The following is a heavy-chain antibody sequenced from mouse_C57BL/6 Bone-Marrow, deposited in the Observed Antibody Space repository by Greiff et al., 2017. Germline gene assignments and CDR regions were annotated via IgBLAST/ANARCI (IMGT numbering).Heavy chain of an antibody. CDR2: IHPSASDT. CDR3: AISQGPFVTTEWYFDV. CDR1: GYTFTSYW. Sequence: QVQLQQPGAELVKPGASVKVSCKASGYTFTSYWMHWVKQRPGQGLEWIGRIHPSASDTNYNQKFKGKATLSVDKSSSTAYMQLSSLTSEDSAVYYCAISQGPFVTTEWYFDVWGTGTTVTVSS. V-gene: IGHV1-74*01. D-gene: IGHD2-1*01. J-gene: IGHJ1*03.